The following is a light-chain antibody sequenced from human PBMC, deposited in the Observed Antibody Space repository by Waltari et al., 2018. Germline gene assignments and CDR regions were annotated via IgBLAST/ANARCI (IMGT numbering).Light chain of an antibody. CDR2: DAS. CDR3: QQYNNWPPYS. CDR1: QSVCSN. Sequence: ETVMTQSPVTLSVSPGERATVSCRARQSVCSNLAWYQQKPGQAPRLLIYDASTRATGIPARFSGSGSGTEFTLTISSLQSEDFAVYYCQQYNNWPPYSFGQGTKLEI. J-gene: IGKJ2*01. V-gene: IGKV3-15*01.